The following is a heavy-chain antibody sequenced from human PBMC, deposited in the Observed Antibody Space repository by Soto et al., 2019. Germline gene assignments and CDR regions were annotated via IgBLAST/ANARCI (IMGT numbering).Heavy chain of an antibody. D-gene: IGHD6-13*01. V-gene: IGHV4-4*07. J-gene: IGHJ4*03. CDR3: ASDWGYSSSWSSTVHTFYYPGVLD. CDR2: IYTSGST. Sequence: PSDTLSLTCTVAGGSISSYYWSWIRQPAGKGLEWIGRIYTSGSTNYNPSLKSRVTMSVDTSKNQFSLKLSSVTAADTAVYYCASDWGYSSSWSSTVHTFYYPGVLDCGPGTRFTVFS. CDR1: GGSISSYY.